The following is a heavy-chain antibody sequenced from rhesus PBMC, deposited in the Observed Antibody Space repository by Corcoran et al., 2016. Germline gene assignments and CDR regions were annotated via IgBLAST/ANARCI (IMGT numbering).Heavy chain of an antibody. CDR3: TTYLLYSGSSDEYVEF. V-gene: IGHV3-116*01. D-gene: IGHD6-25*01. CDR1: GFTFSDHF. J-gene: IGHJ1*01. CDR2: IRKKVKGETA. Sequence: EMQLVESGGGLVQPGGSLRLFCAASGFTFSDHFMEWFRQAPGRGPEWVGFIRKKVKGETAEYATSVKGRFTISRDDSKNVTSLQMNSLETEDTAVYYCTTYLLYSGSSDEYVEFWGQGALVTVSS.